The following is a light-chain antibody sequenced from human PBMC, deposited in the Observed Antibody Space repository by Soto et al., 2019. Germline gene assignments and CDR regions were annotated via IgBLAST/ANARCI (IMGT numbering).Light chain of an antibody. J-gene: IGKJ3*01. V-gene: IGKV1-39*01. CDR2: AAS. CDR1: QSISSN. Sequence: DIQMTQSPSSLSESVGDRVTITCRASQSISSNLNWYQQKPGKAPKLLIYAASSLQSGVPSRYSGSGSETDFTLTISRLQSDDFANYYCQHSYSTPVTFGPGTNVDIK. CDR3: QHSYSTPVT.